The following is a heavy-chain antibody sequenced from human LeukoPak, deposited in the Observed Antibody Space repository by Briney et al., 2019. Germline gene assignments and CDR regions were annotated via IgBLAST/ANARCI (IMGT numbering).Heavy chain of an antibody. CDR1: GFTLSSYA. CDR2: INWNGGST. J-gene: IGHJ4*02. Sequence: GGSLRLSCAASGFTLSSYAMSWVRQAPGKGLEWVSGINWNGGSTGYADSVKGRFTISRDNAKNSLYLQMNSLRAEDTALYYCARARTTVTTLYYFDYWGQGTLVTVSS. D-gene: IGHD4-11*01. CDR3: ARARTTVTTLYYFDY. V-gene: IGHV3-20*04.